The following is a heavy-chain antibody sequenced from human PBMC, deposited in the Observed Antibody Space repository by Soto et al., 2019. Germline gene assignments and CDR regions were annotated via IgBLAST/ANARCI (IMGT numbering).Heavy chain of an antibody. Sequence: EVQVLESGGGLVQPGGSLRLACAASGFTFSSYAMSWVRQAPGQGLEWVSAISGSGSNLYYADSVKCRFTISRDNSKNTLYLQMNSLRDEDTALYYCDKTASMTIRDGFDHWGQGTLVTVSS. CDR1: GFTFSSYA. D-gene: IGHD4-17*01. V-gene: IGHV3-23*01. J-gene: IGHJ4*02. CDR3: DKTASMTIRDGFDH. CDR2: ISGSGSNL.